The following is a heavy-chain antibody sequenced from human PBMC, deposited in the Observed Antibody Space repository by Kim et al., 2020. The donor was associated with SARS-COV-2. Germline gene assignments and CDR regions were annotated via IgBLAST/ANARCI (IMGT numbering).Heavy chain of an antibody. D-gene: IGHD2-2*01. CDR2: ISGDGGST. CDR1: GFTFDDYA. Sequence: GGSLRLSCAASGFTFDDYAMHWVRQAPGKGLEWVSLISGDGGSTYYADSVKGRFTISRDNSKNSLYLQMNSLRTEDTALYYCAKDRSGRGIVVVPAAIDYWGQGTLVTVSS. CDR3: AKDRSGRGIVVVPAAIDY. J-gene: IGHJ4*02. V-gene: IGHV3-43*02.